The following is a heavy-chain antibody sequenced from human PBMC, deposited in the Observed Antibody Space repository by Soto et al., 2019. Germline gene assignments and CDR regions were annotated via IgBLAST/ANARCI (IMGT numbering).Heavy chain of an antibody. Sequence: EVQLVESGGDLVQPGRSLRLSCTTSGFTFGDYAVSWVRQAPGKGLEWVSFIRSKASGGTAEYAASVRGRFTISRDDSKSLAYLQMNSLKTEDTAVYYCTRALLGVGAFDIWGQGTMVTVSS. D-gene: IGHD3-16*01. CDR1: GFTFGDYA. CDR3: TRALLGVGAFDI. J-gene: IGHJ3*02. CDR2: IRSKASGGTA. V-gene: IGHV3-49*04.